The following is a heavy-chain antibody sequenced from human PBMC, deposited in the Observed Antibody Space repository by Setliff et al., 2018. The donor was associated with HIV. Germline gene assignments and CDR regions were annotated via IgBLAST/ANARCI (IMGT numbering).Heavy chain of an antibody. Sequence: SETLSLTCTVSGGSISSGGYYWSWIRQHPGKGLEWIGYIYYSETTYYNPSLKSRVTISVDKSKNHFSLKLTSVTAADTAVYYCSRDQGYSYGSGPFHSWGQGTMVTVSS. CDR3: SRDQGYSYGSGPFHS. D-gene: IGHD5-18*01. J-gene: IGHJ3*02. V-gene: IGHV4-31*03. CDR1: GGSISSGGYY. CDR2: IYYSETT.